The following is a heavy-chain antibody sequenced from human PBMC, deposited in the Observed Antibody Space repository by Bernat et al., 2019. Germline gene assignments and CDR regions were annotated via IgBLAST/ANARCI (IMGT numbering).Heavy chain of an antibody. CDR3: ARERDSSNWYGGGFGY. Sequence: QVQLVVSGGGVVQPGRSLRLSCAASGFTFSSYGMHWVRQAPGKGLEWVAVIPYDGGNKYYADSVKDRFTISRDNSKNTLYLQMNSLRIEDTAVYYCARERDSSNWYGGGFGYWGQGTLVTVSS. J-gene: IGHJ4*02. D-gene: IGHD6-13*01. V-gene: IGHV3-30*03. CDR2: IPYDGGNK. CDR1: GFTFSSYG.